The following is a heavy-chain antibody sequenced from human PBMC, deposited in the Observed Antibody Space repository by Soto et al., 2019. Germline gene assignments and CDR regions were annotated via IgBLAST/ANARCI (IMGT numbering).Heavy chain of an antibody. CDR2: ISSSSSYT. V-gene: IGHV3-11*05. D-gene: IGHD2-15*01. CDR3: ARDAQGVDDAFDI. CDR1: GFTFSDYY. Sequence: QVQLVESGGGLVKPGGSLRLSCAASGFTFSDYYMSWIRQAPGKGLEWVSYISSSSSYTNYADSVKGRFTISRDNAKNSLYLQMNSLRAEDTAVYYCARDAQGVDDAFDIWGQGTMVTVSS. J-gene: IGHJ3*02.